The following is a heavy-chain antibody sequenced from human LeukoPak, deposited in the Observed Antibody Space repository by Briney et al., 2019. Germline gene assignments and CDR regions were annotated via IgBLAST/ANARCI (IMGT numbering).Heavy chain of an antibody. D-gene: IGHD5-18*01. CDR1: GGSIGSYY. CDR2: IYYSGST. V-gene: IGHV4-59*01. Sequence: SETLSLTCTVSGGSIGSYYWSWIRQPPGKGLEWIGYIYYSGSTNYNPSLKSRVTISVDTSKNQFSLKLTSVTAADTAVYYCARTTEGGYTYGYFYYYYMDVWGKGTTVTISS. J-gene: IGHJ6*03. CDR3: ARTTEGGYTYGYFYYYYMDV.